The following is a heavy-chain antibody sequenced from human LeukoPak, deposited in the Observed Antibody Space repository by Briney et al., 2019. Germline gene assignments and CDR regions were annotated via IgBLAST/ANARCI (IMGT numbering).Heavy chain of an antibody. Sequence: ASVKVSCKASGYTFNKHGISWVRQAPGQGLEWMGWISAYNGNTNYAQKLHGRVTMTTDTSTSTAYMELRSLRSDDTAVYYCAREATSISDEPVYYYDSSGYYFLYWGQGTLVTVSS. CDR2: ISAYNGNT. J-gene: IGHJ4*02. D-gene: IGHD3-22*01. CDR3: AREATSISDEPVYYYDSSGYYFLY. CDR1: GYTFNKHG. V-gene: IGHV1-18*01.